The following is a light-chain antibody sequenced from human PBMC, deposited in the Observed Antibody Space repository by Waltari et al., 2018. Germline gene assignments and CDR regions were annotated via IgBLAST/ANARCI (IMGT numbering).Light chain of an antibody. CDR2: KTS. Sequence: DIQMTQSPSTLSASIGDRVTITCRASQNINNWLAWYQQKPGKDPKLLIYKTSSLESVVPSRFSGSGSETEFTLTVSSLQPDDFATYYCHQYDNYPWTFGQGTKVEI. CDR1: QNINNW. V-gene: IGKV1-5*03. CDR3: HQYDNYPWT. J-gene: IGKJ1*01.